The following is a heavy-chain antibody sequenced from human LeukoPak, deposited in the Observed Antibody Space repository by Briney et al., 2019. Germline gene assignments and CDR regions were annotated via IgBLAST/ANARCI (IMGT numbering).Heavy chain of an antibody. CDR2: INHSGST. CDR3: AMWPYDAFDI. CDR1: GGSFSGYY. V-gene: IGHV4-34*01. D-gene: IGHD2-21*01. J-gene: IGHJ3*02. Sequence: PSETLSLTCAVYGGSFSGYYWSWIRQPPGKGLEWIGEINHSGSTNYNPSLKSRVTISVDKSKNQFSLKLSSVTAADTAVYYCAMWPYDAFDIWGQGTMVTVSS.